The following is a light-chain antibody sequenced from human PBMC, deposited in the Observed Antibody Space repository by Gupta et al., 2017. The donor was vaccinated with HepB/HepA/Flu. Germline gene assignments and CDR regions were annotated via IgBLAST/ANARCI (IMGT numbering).Light chain of an antibody. CDR2: GAS. CDR3: QQDNNWPRT. Sequence: EIVMTQSPATLSVSPGERATLSCRASQSVSSNLAWYQQKPGQAPRLLIYGASTRATGLPARFSGSGSGTEFTLTISRLQSEDFAVYYCQQDNNWPRTFGPGTKVELK. J-gene: IGKJ1*01. CDR1: QSVSSN. V-gene: IGKV3-15*01.